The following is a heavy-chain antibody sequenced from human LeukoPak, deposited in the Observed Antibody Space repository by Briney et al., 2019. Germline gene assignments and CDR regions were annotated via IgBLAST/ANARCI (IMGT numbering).Heavy chain of an antibody. V-gene: IGHV1-8*01. CDR2: MNPNSGNT. D-gene: IGHD5-24*01. Sequence: ASVKVSCKASGYTFTSYDINWVRQATGQGLEWMGWMNPNSGNTGYAQKFQGRVTMARNTSISTAYMELSSLRSEDTAVYYCTREVETNWFDPWGQGTLVTVSS. J-gene: IGHJ5*02. CDR1: GYTFTSYD. CDR3: TREVETNWFDP.